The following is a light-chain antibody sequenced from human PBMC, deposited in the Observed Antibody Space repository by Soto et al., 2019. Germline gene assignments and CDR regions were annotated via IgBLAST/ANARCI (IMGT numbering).Light chain of an antibody. CDR3: QQSYSTLSIT. J-gene: IGKJ5*01. CDR2: AAS. V-gene: IGKV1-39*01. Sequence: DIQMTQSPSSLSASVGDRVTITCRASQSISSYLNWYQQKPGKAPKLLIYAASSLQSGVPSRFSGSGSGTDFTLTISSLQPEDFATYYCQQSYSTLSITCGQGTQLEIK. CDR1: QSISSY.